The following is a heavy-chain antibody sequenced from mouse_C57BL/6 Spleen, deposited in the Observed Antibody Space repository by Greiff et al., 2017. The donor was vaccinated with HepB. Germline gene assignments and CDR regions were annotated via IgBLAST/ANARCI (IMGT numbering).Heavy chain of an antibody. J-gene: IGHJ4*01. CDR3: ACGLRRAMDY. D-gene: IGHD2-4*01. Sequence: QVQLQQPGAELVKPGASVKLSCKASGYTFTSYWMQWVKQRPGQGLEWIGEIDPSDSYTNYNQKFKGKATLTVDTASSTAYMQLSSLTSEDSAVYYCACGLRRAMDYWGQGTSVTVSS. CDR2: IDPSDSYT. V-gene: IGHV1-50*01. CDR1: GYTFTSYW.